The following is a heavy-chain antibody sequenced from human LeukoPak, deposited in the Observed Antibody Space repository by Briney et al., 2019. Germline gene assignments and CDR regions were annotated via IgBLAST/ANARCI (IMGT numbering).Heavy chain of an antibody. CDR2: F. D-gene: IGHD7-27*01. Sequence: GGSLRLSCAASGFTVSSNYMSWVRQAPRKGLEWVSGFKGRFTISRDTSKNTLFLQMNSLAADDTAVYYCAKLGHPLDDYWGQGTLVTVSS. V-gene: IGHV3-53*01. CDR1: GFTVSSNY. J-gene: IGHJ4*02. CDR3: AKLGHPLDDY.